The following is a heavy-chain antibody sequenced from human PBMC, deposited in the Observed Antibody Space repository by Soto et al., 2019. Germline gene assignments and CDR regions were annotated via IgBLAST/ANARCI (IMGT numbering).Heavy chain of an antibody. D-gene: IGHD3-22*01. V-gene: IGHV5-51*01. CDR3: ARRPYDGSAYYQGQ. J-gene: IGHJ4*02. CDR1: GYSFSNYW. CDR2: IYPGDSDT. Sequence: PGESLKISCKGSGYSFSNYWIGWVRQMPGKGLEWMAIIYPGDSDTRYSPSFQGQVTISADKSISTAYLQWSSLKASDTAMYKWARRPYDGSAYYQGQRGQGTQVTVSS.